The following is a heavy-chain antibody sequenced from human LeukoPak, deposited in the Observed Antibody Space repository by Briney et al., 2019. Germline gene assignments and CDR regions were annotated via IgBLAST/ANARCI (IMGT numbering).Heavy chain of an antibody. J-gene: IGHJ6*03. Sequence: ASVKVSCKASGYTFTGYYMHWVRQAPGQGLEWMGWINPNSGGTNYAQKFQGRVTITRNTSISTAYMELSSLRSEDTAVYYCARVTMVRGVIALRRTYYYYYMDVWGKGTTVTVSS. CDR3: ARVTMVRGVIALRRTYYYYYMDV. CDR1: GYTFTGYY. CDR2: INPNSGGT. V-gene: IGHV1-2*02. D-gene: IGHD3-10*01.